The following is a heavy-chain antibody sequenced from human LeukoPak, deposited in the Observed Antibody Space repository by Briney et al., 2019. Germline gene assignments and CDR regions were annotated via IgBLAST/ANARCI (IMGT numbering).Heavy chain of an antibody. CDR1: GGTFSTYS. CDR3: ARETGHGYNWMGY. Sequence: SVTVSCTASGGTFSTYSISWVRQAPGQGLEWMGGIIPIFGTANSAQKFQGRVTITADESTNTAYMELTSLRSEDTAVYYCARETGHGYNWMGYWGQGTLVTVSS. CDR2: IIPIFGTA. V-gene: IGHV1-69*01. D-gene: IGHD5-24*01. J-gene: IGHJ4*02.